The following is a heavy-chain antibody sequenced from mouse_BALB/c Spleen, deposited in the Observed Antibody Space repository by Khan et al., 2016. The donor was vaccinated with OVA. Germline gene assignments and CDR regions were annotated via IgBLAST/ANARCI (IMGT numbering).Heavy chain of an antibody. CDR2: INTYTGEP. CDR1: GYTFTNYG. D-gene: IGHD2-10*01. J-gene: IGHJ4*01. Sequence: QVQLQQSGPELKKPGETVKISCKASGYTFTNYGMNWVMQAPGKGLKWMGWINTYTGEPTYADDFKGRFAFSLETSANTAYLQLNNLKTEDTATYFCARPPYFSYVMGYWGQGTSVTVSS. V-gene: IGHV9-3-1*01. CDR3: ARPPYFSYVMGY.